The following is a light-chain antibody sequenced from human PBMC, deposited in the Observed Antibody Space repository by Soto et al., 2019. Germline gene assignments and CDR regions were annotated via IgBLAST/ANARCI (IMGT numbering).Light chain of an antibody. CDR3: QQSYSTPYT. J-gene: IGKJ2*01. Sequence: DIQMTQSPSSLSASVGDRVTIPCRASQSISTYLNWYQLKPGKAPKLLIYAASSLQSGVPSRFSGSGSGTDFTLTISSLQPEDFATYYCQQSYSTPYTFGQGTKLESK. V-gene: IGKV1-39*01. CDR1: QSISTY. CDR2: AAS.